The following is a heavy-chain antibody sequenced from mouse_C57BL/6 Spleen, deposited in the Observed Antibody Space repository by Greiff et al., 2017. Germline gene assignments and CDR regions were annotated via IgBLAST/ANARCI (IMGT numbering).Heavy chain of an antibody. CDR2: ISSGSSTI. CDR3: ARPTTGLAMDY. Sequence: EVQGVESGGGLVKPGGSLKLSCAASGFTFSDYGMHWVRQAPEKGLEWVAYISSGSSTIYYADTVKGRFTISRDNANNTLFLQMTSLRSEDTAMYYCARPTTGLAMDYWGQGTSVTVSS. D-gene: IGHD1-1*01. V-gene: IGHV5-17*01. CDR1: GFTFSDYG. J-gene: IGHJ4*01.